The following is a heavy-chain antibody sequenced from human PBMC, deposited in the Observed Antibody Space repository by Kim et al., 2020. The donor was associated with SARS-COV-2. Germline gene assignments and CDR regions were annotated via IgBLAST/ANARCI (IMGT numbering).Heavy chain of an antibody. V-gene: IGHV4-39*01. Sequence: GSTYYNPSLKRRVTISVDTSKNQFSLKLSSVTAADTAVYYCARHLQGIPHWGQGTLVTVSS. J-gene: IGHJ1*01. D-gene: IGHD1-20*01. CDR2: GST. CDR3: ARHLQGIPH.